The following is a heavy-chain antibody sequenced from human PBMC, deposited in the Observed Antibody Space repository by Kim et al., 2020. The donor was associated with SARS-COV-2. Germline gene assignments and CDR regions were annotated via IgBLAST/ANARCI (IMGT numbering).Heavy chain of an antibody. CDR1: GGSINGFY. CDR2: VFHSGTT. D-gene: IGHD2-2*01. J-gene: IGHJ6*01. Sequence: SETLSLTCTVSGGSINGFYLTWVRQPPGKGLEWIGYVFHSGTTIFNPSLKGRVLITLDAPTNQFSLRLRAVPAAHTAVFFCARDNPTYNPSWPYPGIDV. V-gene: IGHV4-59*01. CDR3: ARDNPTYNPSWPYPGIDV.